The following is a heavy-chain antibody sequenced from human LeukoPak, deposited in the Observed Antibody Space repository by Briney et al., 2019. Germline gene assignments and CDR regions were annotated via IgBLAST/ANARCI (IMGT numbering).Heavy chain of an antibody. Sequence: SETLSLTCTVSGGSISSYYWSWIRQPPGKGLEWIGYIYYSGSTNYNPSLKSRVTISVDTSKNQFSLKLSSVTAADTAVYYRARVGDIVVVPAGAFDIWGQGTMVTVSS. CDR1: GGSISSYY. CDR2: IYYSGST. V-gene: IGHV4-59*01. CDR3: ARVGDIVVVPAGAFDI. D-gene: IGHD2-2*01. J-gene: IGHJ3*02.